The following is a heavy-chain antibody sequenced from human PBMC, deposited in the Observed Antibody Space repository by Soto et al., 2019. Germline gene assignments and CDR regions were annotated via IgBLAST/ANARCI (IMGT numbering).Heavy chain of an antibody. J-gene: IGHJ3*02. CDR3: ARDQGGHCSSTSCYAFDI. D-gene: IGHD2-2*01. Sequence: WGSLRLSCAASGFTFSSYGMHWVRQAPGKGLEWVAVIWYDGSNKYYADSVKGRFTISRDNSKNTLYLQMNSLRAEDTAVYYCARDQGGHCSSTSCYAFDIWGQGTMVTVSS. V-gene: IGHV3-33*01. CDR2: IWYDGSNK. CDR1: GFTFSSYG.